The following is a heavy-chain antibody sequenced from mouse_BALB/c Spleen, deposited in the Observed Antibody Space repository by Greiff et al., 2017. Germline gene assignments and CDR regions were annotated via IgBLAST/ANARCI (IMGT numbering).Heavy chain of an antibody. V-gene: IGHV5-6*01. D-gene: IGHD4-1*01. CDR3: ATLWDRFAY. Sequence: EVKVVESGGDLVKPGGSLKLSCAASGFTFSSYGMSWVRQTPDKRLEWVATISSGGSYTYYPDSVKGRFTISRDNAKNTLYLQMSSLKSEDTAMYYCATLWDRFAYWGQGTLVTVSA. J-gene: IGHJ3*01. CDR2: ISSGGSYT. CDR1: GFTFSSYG.